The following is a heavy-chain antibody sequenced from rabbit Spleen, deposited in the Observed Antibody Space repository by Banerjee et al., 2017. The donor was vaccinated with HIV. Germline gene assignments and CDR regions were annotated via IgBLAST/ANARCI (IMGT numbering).Heavy chain of an antibody. Sequence: QEQLVESGGGLVQPEGSLTLTCTASGFSFSSTHYMCWVRQAPGKGLEWIGCIDVSGGGRFYYASWAKGRFTISRTSSTTVALRMTSLTAADTATYFCARDPAGREDFDLWGPGTLVTVS. CDR3: ARDPAGREDFDL. CDR1: GFSFSSTHY. CDR2: IDVSGGGRF. D-gene: IGHD4-2*01. J-gene: IGHJ4*01. V-gene: IGHV1S45*01.